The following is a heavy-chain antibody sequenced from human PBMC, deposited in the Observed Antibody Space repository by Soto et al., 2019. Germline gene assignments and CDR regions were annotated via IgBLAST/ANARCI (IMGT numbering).Heavy chain of an antibody. CDR3: ARVPGP. J-gene: IGHJ5*02. V-gene: IGHV4-30-2*01. Sequence: SETLSLTCAVSGGSISGYYWSWIRQPPGKGLEWIGYIYHSGSTYYNPSLKSRVTISVDRSKNQFSLKLSSVTAADTAVYYCARVPGPWGQGTLVTVSS. CDR2: IYHSGST. CDR1: GGSISGYY.